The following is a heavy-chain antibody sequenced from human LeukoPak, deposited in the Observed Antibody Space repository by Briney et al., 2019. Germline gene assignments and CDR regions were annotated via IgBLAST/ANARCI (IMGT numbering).Heavy chain of an antibody. CDR1: GFTFSSYS. Sequence: GGSLRLSCAASGFTFSSYSMNWVRQAPGKGLEWVSSIISSSSYIYYADSVKGRFTISRDNAKNSLYLQMNSLRAEDTAVYYCARQGYIDCSSTSCLYYFDYWGQGTLVTVSS. J-gene: IGHJ4*02. CDR3: ARQGYIDCSSTSCLYYFDY. CDR2: IISSSSYI. D-gene: IGHD2-2*01. V-gene: IGHV3-21*01.